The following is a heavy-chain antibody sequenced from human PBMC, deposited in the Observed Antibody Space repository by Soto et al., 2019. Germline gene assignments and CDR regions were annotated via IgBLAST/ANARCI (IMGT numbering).Heavy chain of an antibody. CDR1: GGSIISNSYF. CDR2: IYYSGTT. D-gene: IGHD3-10*01. Sequence: SETLSLTCTVSGGSIISNSYFWAWIRQPPGKGLEWIGSIYYSGTTYYNPSLKSRVTISVDTPNNQFSLKLSSVTAADTAVYYCARFPLGSGSYLDYWGQGTLVTVSS. J-gene: IGHJ4*02. CDR3: ARFPLGSGSYLDY. V-gene: IGHV4-39*01.